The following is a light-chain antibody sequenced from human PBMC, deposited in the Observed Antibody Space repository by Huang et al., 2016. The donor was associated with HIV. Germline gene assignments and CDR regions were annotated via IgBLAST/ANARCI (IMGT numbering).Light chain of an antibody. CDR2: DAS. CDR1: QSVNSY. V-gene: IGKV3-11*01. CDR3: QQRKYWPPIT. J-gene: IGKJ5*01. Sequence: ETVLTQSPATLSLSPGERATLSCMASQSVNSYLAWYQQKPGQTPRLLIYDASPRATGIPARFSGSGSGTDFTLTISSLEPEDFVVYYCQQRKYWPPITFGQGTRLEIK.